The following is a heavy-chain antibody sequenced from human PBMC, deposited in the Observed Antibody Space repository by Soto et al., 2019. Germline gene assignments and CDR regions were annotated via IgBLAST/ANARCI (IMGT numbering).Heavy chain of an antibody. J-gene: IGHJ6*02. CDR3: ARDDIVVVPAAMGGHYYYYGMDV. CDR1: GFTFSDYY. CDR2: ISSSSSYT. V-gene: IGHV3-11*06. Sequence: GGSLRLSCAASGFTFSDYYMSWIRQAPGKGLEWVSYISSSSSYTNYADSVKGRFTISRDNAKNSLYLQMNSLRAEDTAVYYCARDDIVVVPAAMGGHYYYYGMDVWGQGTTVTVSS. D-gene: IGHD2-2*01.